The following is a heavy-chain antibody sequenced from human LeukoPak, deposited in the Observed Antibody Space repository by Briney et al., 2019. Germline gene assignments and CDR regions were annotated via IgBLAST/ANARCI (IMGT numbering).Heavy chain of an antibody. J-gene: IGHJ4*02. Sequence: ASVKVSCKASGYTFKSYLMHWVRQAPGQSRDWMGWINPGTGETKYSQAFQGRVTIISDTSASTAYMELSSLRFEDTAVYYCARDSSGWQYYFDYWGQGTLVTVSS. V-gene: IGHV1-3*01. CDR1: GYTFKSYL. CDR2: INPGTGET. CDR3: ARDSSGWQYYFDY. D-gene: IGHD6-19*01.